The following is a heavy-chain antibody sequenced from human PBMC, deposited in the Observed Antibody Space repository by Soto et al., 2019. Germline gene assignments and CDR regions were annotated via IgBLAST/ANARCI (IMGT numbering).Heavy chain of an antibody. Sequence: SVKVSCKASGYTFTSYGISWVRQAPGQGLEWMGWIIPILGIANYAQKFQGRVTITADKSTSTAYMELSSLRSEDTAVYYCARDLYSSGWYRGGYYDYGMDVWG. CDR1: GYTFTSYG. CDR2: IIPILGIA. D-gene: IGHD6-19*01. CDR3: ARDLYSSGWYRGGYYDYGMDV. J-gene: IGHJ6*02. V-gene: IGHV1-69*10.